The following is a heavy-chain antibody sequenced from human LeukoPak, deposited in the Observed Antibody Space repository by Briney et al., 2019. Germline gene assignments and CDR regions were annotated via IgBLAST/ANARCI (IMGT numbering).Heavy chain of an antibody. D-gene: IGHD3-22*01. CDR1: GGSISSYY. CDR3: ARARFTFDRLNWFDP. Sequence: SETLSLTCTVSGGSISSYYWSWIRQPPGKGLEWIGYIYYSGSTNYNPSLKSRVTISVDTSKNQFSLKLSSVTAADTAVYYCARARFTFDRLNWFDPWGQGTLVTVSS. J-gene: IGHJ5*02. CDR2: IYYSGST. V-gene: IGHV4-59*12.